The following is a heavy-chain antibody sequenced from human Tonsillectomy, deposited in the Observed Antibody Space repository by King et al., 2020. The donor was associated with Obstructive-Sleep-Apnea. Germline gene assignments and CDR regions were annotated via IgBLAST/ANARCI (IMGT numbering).Heavy chain of an antibody. CDR1: GFTFSSNA. CDR2: ISGRCGST. V-gene: IGHV3-23*04. J-gene: IGHJ4*02. CDR3: ASFAQWLSAQVDY. Sequence: VQLVESGGGLVQPGGSLRLSCAASGFTFSSNAMSWFRQAPGKWLEWVSGISGRCGSTYYADSVKGRFTISRDNSKNTLYLQMNSLRAEDTAVYYCASFAQWLSAQVDYWGQGTLVTVSS. D-gene: IGHD3-22*01.